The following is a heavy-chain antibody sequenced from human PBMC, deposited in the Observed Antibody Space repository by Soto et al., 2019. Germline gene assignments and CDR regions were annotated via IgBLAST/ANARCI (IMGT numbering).Heavy chain of an antibody. V-gene: IGHV1-3*01. CDR3: ARGASSSWFDD. CDR1: CDASISYA. CDR2: ITAGNGNT. J-gene: IGHJ4*02. Sequence: SVMSPCSAFCDASISYAIRWWLRPPAQRGVWWVWITAGNGNTKYSQKFQGRVTITRDTSASTDYMELSSLSAEDTAVYYCARGASSSWFDDWGQGTLVTVSS. D-gene: IGHD6-13*01.